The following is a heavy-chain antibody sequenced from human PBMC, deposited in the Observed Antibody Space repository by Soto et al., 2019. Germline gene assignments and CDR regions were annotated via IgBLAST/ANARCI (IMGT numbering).Heavy chain of an antibody. CDR3: ARVQWLASHI. CDR1: GFTFSSYS. CDR2: ITTSSTSI. Sequence: EVQLVESGGGLVKPGGSLRLSCAASGFTFSSYSMNWVRQAPGKGLEWVSTITTSSTSIYYADSVKVRFTISRDNAKNSLYLQMNRLIVEDTAVYYCARVQWLASHILVQVTMFTVSS. V-gene: IGHV3-21*01. J-gene: IGHJ3*02. D-gene: IGHD6-19*01.